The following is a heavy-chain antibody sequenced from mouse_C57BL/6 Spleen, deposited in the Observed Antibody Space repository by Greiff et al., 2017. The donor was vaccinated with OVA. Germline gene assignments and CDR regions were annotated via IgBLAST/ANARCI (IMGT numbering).Heavy chain of an antibody. D-gene: IGHD1-1*01. CDR3: ARDHYGLDY. CDR1: GFTFSSYA. J-gene: IGHJ2*01. V-gene: IGHV5-4*01. Sequence: EVNLVESGGGLVKPGGSLKLSCAASGFTFSSYAMSWVRQTPEKRLEWVATISDGGSYTYYPDNVKGRFTISRDNAKNNLYLQMSHLKSEDTAMYYCARDHYGLDYWGQGTTLTVSS. CDR2: ISDGGSYT.